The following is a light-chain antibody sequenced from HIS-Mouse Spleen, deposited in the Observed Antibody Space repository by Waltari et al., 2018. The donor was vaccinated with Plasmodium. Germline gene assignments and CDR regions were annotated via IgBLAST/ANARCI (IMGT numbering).Light chain of an antibody. J-gene: IGKJ2*01. CDR3: QQYDNLPYT. Sequence: DIQMIQSPSSLSASVGDRVTITCQASQDISNYLNWNQQKPGKAPKLLIYDASNLETGVPSRFSGSGSGTDFTFTISSLQPEDIATYYCQQYDNLPYTFGQGTKLEIK. CDR1: QDISNY. CDR2: DAS. V-gene: IGKV1-33*01.